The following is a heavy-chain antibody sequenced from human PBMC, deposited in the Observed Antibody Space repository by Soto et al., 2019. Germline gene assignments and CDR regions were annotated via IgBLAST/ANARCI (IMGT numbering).Heavy chain of an antibody. D-gene: IGHD5-18*01. V-gene: IGHV3-7*01. Sequence: PGGSLRLSCAASRFTFSSYWMSWVRQAPGKGLEWVADIKQDGSKKYYVDSVKGRFTISRDNAKNTLYLQMNSLRAEDTAVYYCANLQPNYSYGTGWRHDAFDIWGQGTMVTVSS. CDR2: IKQDGSKK. J-gene: IGHJ3*02. CDR1: RFTFSSYW. CDR3: ANLQPNYSYGTGWRHDAFDI.